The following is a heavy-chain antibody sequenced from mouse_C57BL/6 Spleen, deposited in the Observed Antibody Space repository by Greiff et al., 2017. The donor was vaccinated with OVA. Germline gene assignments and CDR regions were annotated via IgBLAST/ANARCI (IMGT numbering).Heavy chain of an antibody. V-gene: IGHV5-17*01. CDR3: ARTRAVVFDY. Sequence: EVMLVESGGGLVKPGGSLKLSCAASGFTFSEEGMHWARQAPDKCVESVAYISIGSSTIYYADTVKGRFTISRDNAKNTLFLQMTSLRSEDTAMYYCARTRAVVFDYWGQGTTLTVSS. CDR1: GFTFSEEG. D-gene: IGHD1-1*01. J-gene: IGHJ2*01. CDR2: ISIGSSTI.